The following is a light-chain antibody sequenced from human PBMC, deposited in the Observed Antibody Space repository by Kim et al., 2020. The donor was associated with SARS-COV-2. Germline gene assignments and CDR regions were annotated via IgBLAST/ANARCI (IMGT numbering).Light chain of an antibody. CDR1: QSVSSN. J-gene: IGKJ5*01. V-gene: IGKV3-15*01. CDR3: QQYNI. Sequence: EIVMTQSPATLSVSPGERATLSCRASQSVSSNLAWYQQKPGQAPRLLIYGASTRATGIPARFSGSGSGTEFTLTISSLQSEDFAVYYCQQYNIFGQGTRLEIK. CDR2: GAS.